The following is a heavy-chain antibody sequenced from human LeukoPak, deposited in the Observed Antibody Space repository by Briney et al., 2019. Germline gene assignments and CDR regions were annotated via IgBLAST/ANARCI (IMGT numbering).Heavy chain of an antibody. V-gene: IGHV3-33*01. CDR1: GFAFSRYC. J-gene: IGHJ4*02. D-gene: IGHD6-13*01. Sequence: QPGGSLRLSCAAAGFAFSRYCMRWVRQAPGKGIEWVAVIWDDGSNQKYADSVKGRFTISRDNSKNTLYLQMNSLRAEDTAVYYCARGRGSSWYFDYWGQGTLVTVSS. CDR2: IWDDGSNQ. CDR3: ARGRGSSWYFDY.